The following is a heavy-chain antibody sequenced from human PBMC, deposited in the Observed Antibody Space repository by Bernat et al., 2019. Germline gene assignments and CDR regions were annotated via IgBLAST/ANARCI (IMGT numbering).Heavy chain of an antibody. V-gene: IGHV1-18*01. Sequence: QVQLVQSGAEVKKPGASVKVSCKASGYTFINYGISWVRQAPGQGLEWMGWISAYNGNTNYAQKLQDRVTMTTDTSTSTAYMELRSLRSDDTAVYYCARGGCSGSRCPHWWFDPWGQGTLVTVSS. J-gene: IGHJ5*02. CDR3: ARGGCSGSRCPHWWFDP. CDR2: ISAYNGNT. CDR1: GYTFINYG. D-gene: IGHD2-15*01.